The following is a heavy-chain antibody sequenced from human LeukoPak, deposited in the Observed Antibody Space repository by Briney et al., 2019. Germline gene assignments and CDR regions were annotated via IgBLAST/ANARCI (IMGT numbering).Heavy chain of an antibody. CDR1: RFTFGTYW. V-gene: IGHV3-74*01. J-gene: IGHJ2*01. Sequence: GGSLRLSCAASRFTFGTYWMHWVRQAPGKGLVWVSRINIDGSGASYADSVRGRFTISRDNAKNTLYLQMNSLSAEDTAVYFCARERDYGNWYFDLWGRGTLVTVSS. CDR2: INIDGSGA. D-gene: IGHD4/OR15-4a*01. CDR3: ARERDYGNWYFDL.